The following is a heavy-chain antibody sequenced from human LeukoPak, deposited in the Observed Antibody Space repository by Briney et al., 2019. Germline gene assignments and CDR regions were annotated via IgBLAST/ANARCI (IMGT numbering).Heavy chain of an antibody. CDR1: GFTVSSST. D-gene: IGHD1-1*01. J-gene: IGHJ4*02. CDR3: GRLTS. Sequence: GGSLRLSCAGSGFTVSSSTMSWVRQAPGKGLEWVANLYSDALDGITNYADSVKGRFTISRDNSKNTMYLQMNSLRAEDTAVYYCGRLTSWGQGTLVTVSS. V-gene: IGHV3-53*01. CDR2: LYSDALDGIT.